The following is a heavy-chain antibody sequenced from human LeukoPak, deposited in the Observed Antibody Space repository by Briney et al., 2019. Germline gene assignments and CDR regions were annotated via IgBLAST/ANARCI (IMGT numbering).Heavy chain of an antibody. Sequence: GESLKISCKGSGYSFTSYWIGWVRQIPGKGLEWMGIIYPGDSDTRYSPSFQGQVTISADKSISTAYLQWSSLKASDTAMYYCARHLYSSSWYGRGAFDIWGQGTMVTVSS. CDR2: IYPGDSDT. D-gene: IGHD6-13*01. CDR3: ARHLYSSSWYGRGAFDI. J-gene: IGHJ3*02. CDR1: GYSFTSYW. V-gene: IGHV5-51*01.